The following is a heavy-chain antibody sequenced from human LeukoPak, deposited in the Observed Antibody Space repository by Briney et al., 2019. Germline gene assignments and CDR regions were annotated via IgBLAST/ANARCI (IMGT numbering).Heavy chain of an antibody. CDR3: ARGPDYYYYYMDV. CDR2: ISGSGGTT. J-gene: IGHJ6*03. V-gene: IGHV3-23*01. Sequence: GGSLRLSCAASGFTFSSYAMSWVRQAPGKGLEWVSAISGSGGTTYYADPVKGRFTISKDNSKNTLYLQMNSLRAEDTAVYYCARGPDYYYYYMDVWGKGTTVTISS. CDR1: GFTFSSYA.